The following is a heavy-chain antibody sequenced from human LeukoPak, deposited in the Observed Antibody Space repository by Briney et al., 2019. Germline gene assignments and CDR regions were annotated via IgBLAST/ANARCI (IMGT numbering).Heavy chain of an antibody. CDR3: AADQGSGWYV. J-gene: IGHJ4*02. Sequence: ASVKVSCEASGFTFTSSAMQWVRQARGQRLEWIGWIVVGSGNTNYAQKFQERVTITRDMSTSTAYMELSSLRSEDTAVYYCAADQGSGWYVWGQGTLVTVSS. V-gene: IGHV1-58*02. CDR1: GFTFTSSA. CDR2: IVVGSGNT. D-gene: IGHD6-19*01.